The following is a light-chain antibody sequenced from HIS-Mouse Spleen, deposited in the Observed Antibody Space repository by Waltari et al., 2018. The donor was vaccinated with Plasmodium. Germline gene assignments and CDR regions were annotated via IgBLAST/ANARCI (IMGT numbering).Light chain of an antibody. CDR3: CSYAGSSTWV. Sequence: QSALTQPASVSGSPGQSITISRTGTSSDVGSYKLVSWYQQHPGKAPKLMIYEGSKRPSGFSNRFSGSKSGNTASLTISGLQAEDEADYYCCSYAGSSTWVFGGGTKLTVL. CDR1: SSDVGSYKL. CDR2: EGS. J-gene: IGLJ3*02. V-gene: IGLV2-23*01.